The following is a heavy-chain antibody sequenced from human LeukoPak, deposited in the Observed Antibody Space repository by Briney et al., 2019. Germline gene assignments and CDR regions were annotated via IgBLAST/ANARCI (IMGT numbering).Heavy chain of an antibody. V-gene: IGHV3-23*01. CDR2: ISGSGSST. J-gene: IGHJ4*02. D-gene: IGHD3-22*01. CDR1: GFTFSNYA. CDR3: ASLINYYDSSEGNLFDY. Sequence: QPGGSLRLSCAASGFTFSNYAMTWVRQAPGKGLEWVSGISGSGSSTYYADSVKGRFTLSRDYPKNTLYLQMNSLRAEDTAVYYCASLINYYDSSEGNLFDYWGQGTLVTVSS.